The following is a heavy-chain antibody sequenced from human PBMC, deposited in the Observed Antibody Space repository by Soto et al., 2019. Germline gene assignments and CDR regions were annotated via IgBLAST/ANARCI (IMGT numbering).Heavy chain of an antibody. CDR1: GYTFHNYG. CDR3: ARLTGGLRLVLDV. CDR2: ISAYNYNT. J-gene: IGHJ4*02. V-gene: IGHV1-18*01. Sequence: ASVKVSCKASGYTFHNYGVSWVRQAPGQGLEWMGRISAYNYNTHYAQNFEGRVTMTTDTSTSTAYMELRSLRSDDTAIYYCARLTGGLRLVLDVWGQGTPVTV. D-gene: IGHD3-10*01.